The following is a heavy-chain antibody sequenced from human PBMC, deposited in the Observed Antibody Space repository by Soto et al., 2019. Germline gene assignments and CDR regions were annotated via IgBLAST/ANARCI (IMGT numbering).Heavy chain of an antibody. V-gene: IGHV4-61*05. CDR2: IYYSGST. Sequence: SETLSLTCTVSGGSISSSSYYWGWIRQPPGKGLEWIGYIYYSGSTNYNPSLKSRVTISVDTSKNQFSLKLSSVTAADTAVYYCARHHYYYYYMDVWGKGTTVTVSS. CDR1: GGSISSSSYY. J-gene: IGHJ6*03. CDR3: ARHHYYYYYMDV.